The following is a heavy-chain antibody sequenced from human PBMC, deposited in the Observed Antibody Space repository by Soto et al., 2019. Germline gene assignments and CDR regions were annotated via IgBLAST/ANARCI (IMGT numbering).Heavy chain of an antibody. CDR3: ASGASRWYPYFFDS. CDR1: EVTFNSYA. D-gene: IGHD6-13*01. Sequence: QAQVVQSGAEVRKPGSSVKRSCKASEVTFNSYAIAWVRQAPGQGLEWMGGIIPYYNTLNYAQKFQDRVTITADDSTNTVYMELSSLRSDDTAVYFCASGASRWYPYFFDSWAQGTLVTVSS. CDR2: IIPYYNTL. V-gene: IGHV1-69*01. J-gene: IGHJ4*02.